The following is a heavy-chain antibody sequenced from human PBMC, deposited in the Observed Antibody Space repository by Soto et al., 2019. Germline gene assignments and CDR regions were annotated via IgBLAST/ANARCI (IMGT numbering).Heavy chain of an antibody. D-gene: IGHD2-21*02. CDR3: AKEGYGGNSVTY. J-gene: IGHJ4*02. V-gene: IGHV3-23*01. Sequence: SGGSLRLSCAASGFTFSNYGMSWVRQAPGKGLEWVSAISGAGGSTYYADSLKGRFTISRDNSKNTLYLQMNSLRAEDTAVYYCAKEGYGGNSVTYWGQGTLVTVSS. CDR2: ISGAGGST. CDR1: GFTFSNYG.